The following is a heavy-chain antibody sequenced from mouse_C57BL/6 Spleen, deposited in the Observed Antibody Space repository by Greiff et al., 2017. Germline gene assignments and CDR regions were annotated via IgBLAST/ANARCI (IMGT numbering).Heavy chain of an antibody. V-gene: IGHV5-9-1*02. Sequence: EVMLVESGEGLVKPGGSLKLSCAASGFTFSSYAMSWVRQTPEKRLEWVAYISSGGDYIYYADTVKGRFTISRDNARNTLYLQMSSLKSEDTAMYYGTRYDPPYAMDYWGQGTSVTVSS. J-gene: IGHJ4*01. D-gene: IGHD2-3*01. CDR1: GFTFSSYA. CDR2: ISSGGDYI. CDR3: TRYDPPYAMDY.